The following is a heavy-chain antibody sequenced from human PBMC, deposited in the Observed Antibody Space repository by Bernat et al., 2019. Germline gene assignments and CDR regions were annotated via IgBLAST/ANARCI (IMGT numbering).Heavy chain of an antibody. Sequence: EVQLLESGGGLVQPGGSLRLSCAASGFTFSSYAMSWVRQAPGKGLEWVSYISSSGSTIYYADSVKGRFTISRDNAKNSLYLQMNSLRAEDTAVYYCASRYCSGGRCYFDHWGQGTLVTVSS. CDR1: GFTFSSYA. D-gene: IGHD2-15*01. J-gene: IGHJ4*02. CDR3: ASRYCSGGRCYFDH. CDR2: ISSSGSTI. V-gene: IGHV3-48*04.